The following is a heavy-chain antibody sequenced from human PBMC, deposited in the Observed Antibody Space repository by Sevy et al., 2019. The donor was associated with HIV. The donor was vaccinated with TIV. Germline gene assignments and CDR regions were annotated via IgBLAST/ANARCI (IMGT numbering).Heavy chain of an antibody. CDR1: GFTFSSYS. J-gene: IGHJ4*02. D-gene: IGHD1-26*01. CDR2: ISSSSSYI. CDR3: AREGEGSGSYRNYYFDY. V-gene: IGHV3-21*01. Sequence: GGSLRLSCAASGFTFSSYSMNWVRQAPGKGLEWGSSISSSSSYIYYADSVKSRFTISRDNAKNSLYLQMNSLRAEDTAVYYCAREGEGSGSYRNYYFDYWGQGTLVTVSS.